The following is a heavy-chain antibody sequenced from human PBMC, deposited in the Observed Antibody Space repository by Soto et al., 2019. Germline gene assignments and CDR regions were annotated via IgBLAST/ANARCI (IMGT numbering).Heavy chain of an antibody. V-gene: IGHV1-18*01. CDR2: ISPYNGDT. J-gene: IGHJ5*02. D-gene: IGHD5-18*01. CDR1: GYTFTSYG. Sequence: QVQMVQSGNEVKKPGASVMVSCKTSGYTFTSYGVSWVRQAPGQGLEWIGLISPYNGDTLYARKVQGRDTVTADRATDTGYMELRSLTSEDTAVYYCVRDASSGYRGWWDPWGQGTLVTVSS. CDR3: VRDASSGYRGWWDP.